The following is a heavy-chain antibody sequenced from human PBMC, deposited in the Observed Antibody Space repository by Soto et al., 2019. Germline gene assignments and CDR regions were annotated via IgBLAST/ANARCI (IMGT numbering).Heavy chain of an antibody. Sequence: GESLRLSCPASGFTFSSYGMHCDRQAPGKGREWVAVIWYDESNKYYADTVKGRFTISMDSCKNTLYLQINNLRAEDTAVYYCEREDIKRSSSSDGFYYYGMDVWGQGTTVTVSS. D-gene: IGHD6-6*01. CDR1: GFTFSSYG. CDR2: IWYDESNK. CDR3: EREDIKRSSSSDGFYYYGMDV. V-gene: IGHV3-33*01. J-gene: IGHJ6*02.